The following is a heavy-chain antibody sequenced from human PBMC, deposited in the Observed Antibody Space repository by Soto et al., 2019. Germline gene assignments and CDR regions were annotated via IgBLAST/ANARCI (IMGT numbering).Heavy chain of an antibody. CDR1: GGSINGSPYY. D-gene: IGHD1-7*01. CDR3: ARRGGELLLDY. Sequence: SETLSLTCTVSGGSINGSPYYWAWIRQSPGKGLEWIGTIYYTGNTYYNPSLESRITISVDTSKNQFSLQLRSVTAADTAVYYCARRGGELLLDYWGRGILVTVSS. J-gene: IGHJ4*02. V-gene: IGHV4-39*01. CDR2: IYYTGNT.